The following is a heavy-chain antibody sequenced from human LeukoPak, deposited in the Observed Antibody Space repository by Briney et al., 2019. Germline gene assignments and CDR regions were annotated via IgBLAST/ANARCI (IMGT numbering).Heavy chain of an antibody. J-gene: IGHJ5*02. CDR1: GGTFSSYA. V-gene: IGHV1-8*03. CDR2: MNPNSGNT. D-gene: IGHD2-2*02. Sequence: ASVKVSCKASGGTFSSYAISWVRQAPGQGLEWMGWMNPNSGNTGYAQKFQGRVTITRNTSISTAYMELSSLRSEDTAVYYCARAPRYCSSTSCYTDWFDPWGQGTLVTVSS. CDR3: ARAPRYCSSTSCYTDWFDP.